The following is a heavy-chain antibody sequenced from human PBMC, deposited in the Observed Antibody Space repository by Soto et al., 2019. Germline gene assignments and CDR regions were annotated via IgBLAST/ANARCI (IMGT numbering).Heavy chain of an antibody. J-gene: IGHJ5*02. CDR1: GYTFTNYG. CDR2: INVYNGNT. CDR3: ARGVGSGSYYNQYNWFDP. Sequence: GASVKVSCKASGYTFTNYGISWVRQAPGQGLEWMGWINVYNGNTKYAQKVQGRVTMTTDTSTSTAYMEMRSLRSDDTAVCYCARGVGSGSYYNQYNWFDPWGQGTLVTVSS. D-gene: IGHD3-10*01. V-gene: IGHV1-18*01.